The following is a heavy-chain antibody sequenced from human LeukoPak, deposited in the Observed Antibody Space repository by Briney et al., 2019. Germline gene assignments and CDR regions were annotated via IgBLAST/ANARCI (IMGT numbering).Heavy chain of an antibody. CDR2: IYYSGST. Sequence: PSETLSLTCTVSGGSISSSSYYWGGIRQPPGTGLEWMGSIYYSGSTYYNPSLKSRVTISVDTSKNQFSLKLSSVTAADTAVYYCARSFMSTQTSNIWYDYVWGSYRYEEFDPWAREPWSPSPQ. D-gene: IGHD3-16*02. V-gene: IGHV4-39*01. CDR3: ARSFMSTQTSNIWYDYVWGSYRYEEFDP. CDR1: GGSISSSSYY. J-gene: IGHJ5*02.